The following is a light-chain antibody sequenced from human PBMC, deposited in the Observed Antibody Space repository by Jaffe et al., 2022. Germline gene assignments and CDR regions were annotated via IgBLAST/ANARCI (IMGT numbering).Light chain of an antibody. J-gene: IGLJ2*01. CDR1: ISDGGSYNL. CDR2: GGD. V-gene: IGLV2-23*01. CDR3: CSYAVRRNSVI. Sequence: QSALTQPASVSGSPGQSITISCTGAISDGGSYNLVSWYQQYPGKAPKLFIYGGDKRPSGVSSRFSGSKSGNTASLTISGLQAEDEADYFCCSYAVRRNSVIFGGGTKLTVL.